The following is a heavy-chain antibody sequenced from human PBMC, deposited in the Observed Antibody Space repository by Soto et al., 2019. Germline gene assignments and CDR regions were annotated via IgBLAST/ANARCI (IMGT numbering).Heavy chain of an antibody. CDR3: ARDRVSTPVTTVTTFGVDRYYYYYGMDV. CDR1: GGSISSGGYY. V-gene: IGHV4-31*03. D-gene: IGHD4-4*01. J-gene: IGHJ6*02. Sequence: SETLSLTCTVSGGSISSGGYYWSWIRQHPGKGLEWIGYIYYSGSTYYNPSLKSRVTISVDTSKNQFSLKLSSVTAADTAVYYCARDRVSTPVTTVTTFGVDRYYYYYGMDVWGQGTTVTVS. CDR2: IYYSGST.